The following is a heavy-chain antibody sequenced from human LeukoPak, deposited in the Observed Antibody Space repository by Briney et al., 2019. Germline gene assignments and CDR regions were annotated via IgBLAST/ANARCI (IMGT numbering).Heavy chain of an antibody. J-gene: IGHJ5*02. CDR1: GGSISSNSYY. CDR2: IYHSGST. CDR3: ARGNWNEGNNWFDP. D-gene: IGHD1-20*01. Sequence: SETLSPTCTVSGGSISSNSYYWGWIRQPPGKGLKWIGSIYHSGSTYYNPSLKSRVTISVDTSKNQFSLKLSSVTAADTAVYYCARGNWNEGNNWFDPWGQGTLVTVSS. V-gene: IGHV4-39*07.